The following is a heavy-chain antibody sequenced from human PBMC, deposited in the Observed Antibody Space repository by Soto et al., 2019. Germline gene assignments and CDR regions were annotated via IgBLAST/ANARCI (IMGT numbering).Heavy chain of an antibody. J-gene: IGHJ5*02. D-gene: IGHD3-22*01. V-gene: IGHV3-23*01. CDR3: AKSGSSGYST. CDR1: GFTFSSYA. CDR2: ISGSGGST. Sequence: GGSLRLSCAASGFTFSSYAMSWVRQAPGKGLEWVSAISGSGGSTYYADSVKGRFTISRDKSNKTLYLQMNSVRAEDTAGYYCAKSGSSGYSTWGQGTLVTVSS.